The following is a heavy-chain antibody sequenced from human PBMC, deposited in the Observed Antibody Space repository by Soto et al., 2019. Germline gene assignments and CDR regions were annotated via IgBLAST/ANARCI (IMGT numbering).Heavy chain of an antibody. J-gene: IGHJ1*01. CDR3: AIYDSSGSRGFQH. CDR2: IYYSGST. CDR1: GDSISSGAYY. Sequence: SETLSLTCTVCGDSISSGAYYWSWIRQHPGKGLEWIGYIYYSGSTYYNPSLKSRVTISVDTSKNQFSLKLSSVTAADTAVYYCAIYDSSGSRGFQHWGQGTLVTVSS. V-gene: IGHV4-31*03. D-gene: IGHD3-22*01.